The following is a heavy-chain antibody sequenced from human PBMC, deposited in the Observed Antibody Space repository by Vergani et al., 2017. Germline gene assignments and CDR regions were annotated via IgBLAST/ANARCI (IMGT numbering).Heavy chain of an antibody. Sequence: QVQLVESGGGLVKPGGSLRLSCAASGFTFSDYYMSWIRQAPGKGLEWVSYISSSSSYTNYADSVKGRFTISRDNAKNSLYLQMNSLRAEDTAVYYCARDYLTGYSSSWSLHYWGQGTLVTVSS. CDR2: ISSSSSYT. CDR1: GFTFSDYY. CDR3: ARDYLTGYSSSWSLHY. D-gene: IGHD6-13*01. V-gene: IGHV3-11*05. J-gene: IGHJ4*02.